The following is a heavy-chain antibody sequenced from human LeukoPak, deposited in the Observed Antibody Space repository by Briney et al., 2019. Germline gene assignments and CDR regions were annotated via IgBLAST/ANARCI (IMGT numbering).Heavy chain of an antibody. CDR3: ARDFGRGYCSTTSCFVPWFDP. J-gene: IGHJ5*02. Sequence: PSETLSLTCAVYGGSFSGYYWSWIRQPPGKGLEWIGEINHSGSTNYNPSLKSRVTISVDTSKNQSSLKLTSVTAADTAVYYCARDFGRGYCSTTSCFVPWFDPWGQGTLVTVSS. CDR1: GGSFSGYY. CDR2: INHSGST. V-gene: IGHV4-34*01. D-gene: IGHD2-2*01.